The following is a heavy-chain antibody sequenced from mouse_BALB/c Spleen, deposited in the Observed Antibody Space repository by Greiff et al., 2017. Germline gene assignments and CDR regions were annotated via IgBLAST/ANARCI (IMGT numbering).Heavy chain of an antibody. Sequence: QVQLQQSGAELMKPGASVKISCKATGYTFSSYWIEWVKQRPGHGLEWIGEILPGSGSTNYNEKFKGKATFTADTSSNTAYMQLSSLTSEDSAVYYCARGDYYGSQGYYFDYWGQGTTLTVSS. CDR1: GYTFSSYW. V-gene: IGHV1-9*01. D-gene: IGHD1-1*01. J-gene: IGHJ2*01. CDR2: ILPGSGST. CDR3: ARGDYYGSQGYYFDY.